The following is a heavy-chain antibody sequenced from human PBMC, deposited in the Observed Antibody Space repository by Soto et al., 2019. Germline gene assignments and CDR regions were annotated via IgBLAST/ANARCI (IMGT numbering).Heavy chain of an antibody. Sequence: PGGSLRLSCEVSRFSISDYSMNWVRQAPGKGLEWVSLISGSGSDMFYADSVRGRFTISRDNARESVYLQMNSLRAEDTAVYYCAKLRGDYTVFDYWGQGARVTVSS. CDR1: RFSISDYS. V-gene: IGHV3-21*01. D-gene: IGHD4-17*01. CDR2: ISGSGSDM. J-gene: IGHJ4*02. CDR3: AKLRGDYTVFDY.